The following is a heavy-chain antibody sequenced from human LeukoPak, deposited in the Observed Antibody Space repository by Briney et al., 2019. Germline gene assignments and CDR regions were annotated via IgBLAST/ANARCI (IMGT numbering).Heavy chain of an antibody. CDR3: SAGTGRSDFDY. CDR2: IKSETNGGTI. D-gene: IGHD1-1*01. V-gene: IGHV3-15*01. CDR1: GFTFSDAW. J-gene: IGHJ4*02. Sequence: PGGSLRHSCAASGFTFSDAWVSWVRQAPGKGLEWIGRIKSETNGGTIDYAAPVNGRFTLSRDDSKHTLDLQMNSLKTEDTGVYYCSAGTGRSDFDYWGQGTLVIVSS.